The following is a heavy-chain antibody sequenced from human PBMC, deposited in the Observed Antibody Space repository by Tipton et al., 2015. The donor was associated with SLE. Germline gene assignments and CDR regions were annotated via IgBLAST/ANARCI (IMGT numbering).Heavy chain of an antibody. D-gene: IGHD6-19*01. CDR2: IYYSGST. CDR1: GGSISSYY. Sequence: TLSLTCTVSGGSISSYYWSWIRQPPGKGLEWIGYIYYSGSTNYNPSFKSRVTISVDTSKNQFSLKLSSVTAADTAVYYCASWSPERTSGWSRFDYWGQGTLVTVSS. CDR3: ASWSPERTSGWSRFDY. J-gene: IGHJ4*02. V-gene: IGHV4-59*01.